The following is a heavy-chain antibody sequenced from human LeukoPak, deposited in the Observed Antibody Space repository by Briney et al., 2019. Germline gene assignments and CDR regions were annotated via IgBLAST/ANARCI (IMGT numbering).Heavy chain of an antibody. CDR2: ITVSGGQT. Sequence: GGSLRLSCVGSGITFRKYAMTWVRQAPGKGLEWVSSITVSGGQTDYTDSVKGRFTIFRDNSRNTLYLQMNTLRAEDTAVYYCAKDPNGDYVGAFDDWGQGTMVTVPS. D-gene: IGHD3-16*01. V-gene: IGHV3-23*01. J-gene: IGHJ3*01. CDR3: AKDPNGDYVGAFDD. CDR1: GITFRKYA.